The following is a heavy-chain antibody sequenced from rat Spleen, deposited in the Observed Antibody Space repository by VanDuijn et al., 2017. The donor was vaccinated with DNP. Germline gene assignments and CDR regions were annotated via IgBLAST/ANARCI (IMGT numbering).Heavy chain of an antibody. J-gene: IGHJ1*01. CDR2: IWSGGGT. Sequence: QVQLKESGPGLVQPSQTLSLTCTVSGFSLTSYNVHWIRQPPGKGLEWVGVIWSGGGTAYNSVLKSRLNITRDTSRSQVFLRMNSLETEDTAVYFCTRSITGNHYWFFDFWGPGTMVTVSS. D-gene: IGHD5-1*01. V-gene: IGHV2-1*01. CDR1: GFSLTSYN. CDR3: TRSITGNHYWFFDF.